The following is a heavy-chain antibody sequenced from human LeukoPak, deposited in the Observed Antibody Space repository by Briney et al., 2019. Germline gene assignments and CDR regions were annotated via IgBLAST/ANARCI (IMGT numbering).Heavy chain of an antibody. CDR3: ARHGIVLMVYAAFDI. Sequence: SETLSLTCTVSGASMSTYYWSWIRQPPGKGLEWIAYIYHSGSTNYNPSLKSRVTISVDTSKNQFSLKLSSVTAADTAVYYCARHGIVLMVYAAFDIWGQGTMVTVSS. V-gene: IGHV4-59*08. CDR2: IYHSGST. CDR1: GASMSTYY. D-gene: IGHD2-8*01. J-gene: IGHJ3*02.